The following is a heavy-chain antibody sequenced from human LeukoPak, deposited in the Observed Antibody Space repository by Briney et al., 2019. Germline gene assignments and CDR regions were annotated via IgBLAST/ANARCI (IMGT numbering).Heavy chain of an antibody. CDR2: ISSSSSTI. Sequence: GGSLRLSCAASGFTFSSYSMNWVRQAPGKGLEWVSYISSSSSTIYYADSVKGRFTISRDNAKNSLYLQMNSLRAEDTAVYYCARDLRDFWSGYWNYYYYGMDVWGQGTTVTVSS. CDR3: ARDLRDFWSGYWNYYYYGMDV. V-gene: IGHV3-48*04. CDR1: GFTFSSYS. D-gene: IGHD3-3*01. J-gene: IGHJ6*02.